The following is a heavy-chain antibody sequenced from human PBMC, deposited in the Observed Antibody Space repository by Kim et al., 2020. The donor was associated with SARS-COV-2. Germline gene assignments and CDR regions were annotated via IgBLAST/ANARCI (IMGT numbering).Heavy chain of an antibody. V-gene: IGHV4-31*03. CDR1: GGSISSGGYY. D-gene: IGHD3-3*01. CDR2: IYYSGST. Sequence: SETLSLTCPVSGGSISSGGYYWSWIRQHPWKGLEWIGYIYYSGSTSDNPSLKSRVTISVDTSKNQFSLKPSSVTAADTAVYYCARGDTIVGGVINAFV. CDR3: ARGDTIVGGVINAFV. J-gene: IGHJ3*02.